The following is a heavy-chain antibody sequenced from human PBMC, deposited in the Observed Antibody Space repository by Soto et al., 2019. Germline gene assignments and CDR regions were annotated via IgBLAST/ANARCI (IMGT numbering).Heavy chain of an antibody. Sequence: PSETLSLTCTVSGGSISSGDYYWSWIRQPPGKGLEWIGYIYYSGSTYYNPSLKSRVTISVDTSKNQFSLKLSSVTAADTAVYYCARVNVYSNQGDYYYYYGMDVWGQGTTVTVSS. CDR3: ARVNVYSNQGDYYYYYGMDV. CDR1: GGSISSGDYY. V-gene: IGHV4-30-4*01. CDR2: IYYSGST. J-gene: IGHJ6*02. D-gene: IGHD1-26*01.